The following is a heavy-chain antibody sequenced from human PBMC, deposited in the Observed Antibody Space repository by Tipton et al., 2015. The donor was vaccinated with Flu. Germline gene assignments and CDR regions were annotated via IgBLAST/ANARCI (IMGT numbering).Heavy chain of an antibody. CDR2: ISYDGSNK. CDR1: GFTFSSYG. Sequence: SLRLSCAASGFTFSSYGMHWVRQAPGKGPEWVAVISYDGSNKYYADSVKGRFTISRDNSKNTLYLQMNSLRAEDTAVYYCAKALDSYYYYYGMDVWGQGTTVTVSS. V-gene: IGHV3-30*18. CDR3: AKALDSYYYYYGMDV. J-gene: IGHJ6*02. D-gene: IGHD2-2*03.